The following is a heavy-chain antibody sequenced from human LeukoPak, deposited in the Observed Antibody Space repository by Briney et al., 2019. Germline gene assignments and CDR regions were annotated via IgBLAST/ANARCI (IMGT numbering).Heavy chain of an antibody. V-gene: IGHV1-2*02. CDR3: ASFYYGSGSSYYFDY. D-gene: IGHD3-10*01. CDR2: INPNSGGT. CDR1: GYTFTRYY. J-gene: IGHJ4*02. Sequence: ASVKVSCKASGYTFTRYYMHWVRQAPGQGLEWTGWINPNSGGTNYAQKFQGRVTVTRATSISTAYMELSRLRSDDTAVYYCASFYYGSGSSYYFDYGGQGTLVTVS.